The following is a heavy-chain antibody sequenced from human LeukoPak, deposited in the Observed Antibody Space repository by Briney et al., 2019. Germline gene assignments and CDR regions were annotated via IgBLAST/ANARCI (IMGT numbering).Heavy chain of an antibody. J-gene: IGHJ4*02. CDR2: INDSEST. D-gene: IGHD6-6*01. CDR1: GGSFSGYY. CDR3: ARGINLEYSSSSLGY. Sequence: SETLSLTCAVYGGSFSGYYWSWIRQPPGKGLEWIGEINDSESTNYNPSLESRVTISIDTSKNHFSLKLRSVTAADTAVYFCARGINLEYSSSSLGYWGQGTLVTVSS. V-gene: IGHV4-34*01.